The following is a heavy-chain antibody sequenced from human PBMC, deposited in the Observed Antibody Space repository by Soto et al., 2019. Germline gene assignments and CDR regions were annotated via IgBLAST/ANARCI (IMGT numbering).Heavy chain of an antibody. CDR2: IYYTGST. J-gene: IGHJ4*02. CDR3: ARTASDYDYIWGSYRFDY. D-gene: IGHD3-16*02. CDR1: SGSISTYY. Sequence: SETLSLTCTVSSGSISTYYWSWIRQPPGKGLEWIGYIYYTGSTNYNPSLKTRVAISMDTSKNQFSLNLSSVTAADTAVYYCARTASDYDYIWGSYRFDYWGQGTLVTVSS. V-gene: IGHV4-59*01.